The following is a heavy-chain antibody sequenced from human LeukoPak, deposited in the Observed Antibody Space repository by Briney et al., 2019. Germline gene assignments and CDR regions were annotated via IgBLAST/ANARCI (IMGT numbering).Heavy chain of an antibody. CDR2: IYYSGST. CDR3: ARVKGVVAVNWFDP. D-gene: IGHD2-15*01. V-gene: IGHV4-39*07. Sequence: SSETLSLTCTVSGGSISSSSYYWGWIRQPPGKGLEWIGSIYYSGSTYYNPSLKSRVTISVDTSKNQFSLKLSSVTAADTAVYYCARVKGVVAVNWFDPWGQGTLVTVSS. CDR1: GGSISSSSYY. J-gene: IGHJ5*02.